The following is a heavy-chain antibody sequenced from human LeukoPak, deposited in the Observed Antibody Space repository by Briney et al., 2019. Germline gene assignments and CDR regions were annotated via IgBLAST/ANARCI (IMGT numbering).Heavy chain of an antibody. J-gene: IGHJ4*02. Sequence: GGSLRLSCAASGFTFSSYWMHWVRQAPGEGLVWVSRINSDGSSTSYADSVKGRFTISRDNAKNTLYLQMNSLRAEDTAVYYCARDWEGITYDYWGQGTLVTVSS. CDR2: INSDGSST. CDR3: ARDWEGITYDY. CDR1: GFTFSSYW. D-gene: IGHD1-26*01. V-gene: IGHV3-74*01.